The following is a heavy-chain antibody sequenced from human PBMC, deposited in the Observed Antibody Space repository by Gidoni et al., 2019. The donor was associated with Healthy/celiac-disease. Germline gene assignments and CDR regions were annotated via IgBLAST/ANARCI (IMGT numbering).Heavy chain of an antibody. D-gene: IGHD2-2*03. CDR2: IAYDGSNK. J-gene: IGHJ6*02. CDR3: AKMDIVVVPAADPYGMDV. V-gene: IGHV3-30*18. CDR1: GFTFSSYG. Sequence: QVQLVESGGGVVQPGRSLRLSCAASGFTFSSYGMHWVRQAPGKGLEWVAVIAYDGSNKYYADSVKGRFTISRDNSKNTLYLQMNSLRAEDTAVYYCAKMDIVVVPAADPYGMDVWGQGTTVTVSS.